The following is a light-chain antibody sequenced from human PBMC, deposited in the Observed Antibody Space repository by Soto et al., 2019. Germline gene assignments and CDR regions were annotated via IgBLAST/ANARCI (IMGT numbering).Light chain of an antibody. V-gene: IGLV2-14*01. CDR2: EVN. Sequence: QSALTQPASVSGSPGQSITISCTGTSSDVGGYNYVSWYQQHPGNAPRLMIYEVNNRPSGVPNRFSGSKSGNTASLTISGLQAEDEADYYCSSYTIKNTWVFGGGTQLTVL. J-gene: IGLJ3*02. CDR1: SSDVGGYNY. CDR3: SSYTIKNTWV.